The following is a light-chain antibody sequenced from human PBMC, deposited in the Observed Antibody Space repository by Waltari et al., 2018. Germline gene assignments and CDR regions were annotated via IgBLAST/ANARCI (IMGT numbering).Light chain of an antibody. V-gene: IGLV1-40*01. J-gene: IGLJ2*01. Sequence: QSVLTQPPSVSGAPGQRVSISCTGSGSNRGAGYDVHWYQQQPGKAPKLLIYGTSTRPPGVPDRFFGSQSGTSASLAITALQAEDEAEYYCQSYDTSLSVVFGGGTKLTVL. CDR1: GSNRGAGYD. CDR2: GTS. CDR3: QSYDTSLSVV.